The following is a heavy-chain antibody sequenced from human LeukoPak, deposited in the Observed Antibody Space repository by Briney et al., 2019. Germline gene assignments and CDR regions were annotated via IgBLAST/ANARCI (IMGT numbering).Heavy chain of an antibody. CDR1: GFTFTTYW. J-gene: IGHJ4*02. D-gene: IGHD3-22*01. CDR3: ARARNYYDSNPFDY. V-gene: IGHV3-7*01. Sequence: PGGSLRLSRAASGFTFTTYWMSWVRQAPGKGLEWVANIKQDGSEKYYVDSVKGRFTISRDNAKNSLYLQMNSLRAEDTAVYYCARARNYYDSNPFDYWGQGTLVTVSS. CDR2: IKQDGSEK.